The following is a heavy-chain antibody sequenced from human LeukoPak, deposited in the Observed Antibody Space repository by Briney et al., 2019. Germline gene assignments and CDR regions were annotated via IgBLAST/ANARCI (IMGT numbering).Heavy chain of an antibody. Sequence: PGGSLRLSCAASGFTFSNDWMCWVRQAPGKGPEWVANINQDESKKYYADSVKGRFTISRDNAKNSLYLQMSSLTAEDTAIYYCARDHAARADYWGQGTLVTVSS. V-gene: IGHV3-7*01. CDR1: GFTFSNDW. J-gene: IGHJ4*02. CDR2: INQDESKK. CDR3: ARDHAARADY. D-gene: IGHD2-2*01.